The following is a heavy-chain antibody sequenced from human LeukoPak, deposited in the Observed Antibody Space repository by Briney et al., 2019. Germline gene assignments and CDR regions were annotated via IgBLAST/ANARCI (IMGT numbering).Heavy chain of an antibody. CDR3: AKDPNSYCSSTSCYSEYFQH. CDR2: ISSSSSTI. V-gene: IGHV3-48*01. D-gene: IGHD2-2*01. Sequence: PGGSLRLSCAASGFTFSSYSMNWVRQAPGKGLEWVSYISSSSSTIYYADSVKGRFTISRDNSKNTLYLQMNSLRAEDTAVYYCAKDPNSYCSSTSCYSEYFQHWGQGTLVTVSS. J-gene: IGHJ1*01. CDR1: GFTFSSYS.